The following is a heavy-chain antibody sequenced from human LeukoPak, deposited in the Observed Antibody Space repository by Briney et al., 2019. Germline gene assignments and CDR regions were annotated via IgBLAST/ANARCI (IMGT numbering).Heavy chain of an antibody. V-gene: IGHV3-48*01. D-gene: IGHD5-18*01. CDR1: GFTFSDFS. J-gene: IGHJ4*02. CDR3: AKGDRYSSSNFDY. Sequence: QTGGSLRLSCAAPGFTFSDFSMNWVRQAPGKGLEWLSYISSTTTTIYYADSVKGRFTISRDNAKNSLYLQMNSLRAEDTAVYYCAKGDRYSSSNFDYWGQGTLVTVSS. CDR2: ISSTTTTI.